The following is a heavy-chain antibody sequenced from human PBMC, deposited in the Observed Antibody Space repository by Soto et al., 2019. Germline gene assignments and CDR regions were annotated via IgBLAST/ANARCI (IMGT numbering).Heavy chain of an antibody. D-gene: IGHD3-10*01. Sequence: GGSLRLSCAASGFTFDDYAMHWVRQAPGKGLEWVSGISWNSGSIGYADSVKGRFTISRDNAKNSLYLQMNSLRAEDTALYYCAKDIYYYGSGTAPYWGQGTLVTVSS. J-gene: IGHJ4*02. CDR3: AKDIYYYGSGTAPY. CDR1: GFTFDDYA. CDR2: ISWNSGSI. V-gene: IGHV3-9*01.